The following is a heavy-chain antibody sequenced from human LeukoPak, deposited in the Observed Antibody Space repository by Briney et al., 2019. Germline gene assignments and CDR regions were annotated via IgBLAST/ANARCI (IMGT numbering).Heavy chain of an antibody. J-gene: IGHJ4*02. CDR1: GFTFSSYG. CDR2: ISYDGSNK. Sequence: GGSLRLSCAASGFTFSSYGMHWVRQAPGKGLEWVAVISYDGSNKYYADSVKGRFTISRDNSKNTLYLQMNSLRAEDTAVYYCANTNDVDIVATTSLLDYWGQGTLVTVSS. D-gene: IGHD5-12*01. V-gene: IGHV3-30*18. CDR3: ANTNDVDIVATTSLLDY.